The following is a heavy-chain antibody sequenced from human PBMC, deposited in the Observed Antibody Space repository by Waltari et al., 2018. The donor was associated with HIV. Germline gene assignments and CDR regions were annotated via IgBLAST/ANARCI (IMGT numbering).Heavy chain of an antibody. CDR3: ARGGTTVVSRFDY. V-gene: IGHV4-59*01. D-gene: IGHD4-17*01. CDR2: IYYPGST. J-gene: IGHJ4*02. CDR1: GGSISNYY. Sequence: QVQLQESGPGLVNPSETLSLTCTVSGGSISNYYWSWIRQPPGKGLEWIGFIYYPGSTNYNPSLTGRVTISVDTSKNQFSLKLTSVTTADTAVYYCARGGTTVVSRFDYWGQGTLVTVSS.